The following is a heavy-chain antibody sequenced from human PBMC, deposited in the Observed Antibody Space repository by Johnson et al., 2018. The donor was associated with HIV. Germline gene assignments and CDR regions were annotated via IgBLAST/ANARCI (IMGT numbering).Heavy chain of an antibody. CDR1: GFTFDDYG. J-gene: IGHJ3*02. CDR2: INWNGGST. D-gene: IGHD2-21*02. Sequence: SGFTFDDYGMSWVRQAPGKGLEWVSGINWNGGSTGYADSVKGRFTISRDNAKNSLYVQMNSLRAEDTALYYCARGGAYCGGDCYHAFDIWGQGTMVTVSS. CDR3: ARGGAYCGGDCYHAFDI. V-gene: IGHV3-20*03.